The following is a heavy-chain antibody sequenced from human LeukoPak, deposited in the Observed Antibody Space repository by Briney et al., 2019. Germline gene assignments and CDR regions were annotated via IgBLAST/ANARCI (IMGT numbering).Heavy chain of an antibody. D-gene: IGHD2-15*01. V-gene: IGHV3-30*02. CDR3: ASTSRQYCSGGSCLDY. J-gene: IGHJ4*02. Sequence: GGSLRLSCAASGFTFSSYGMHWVRQAPGKGLEWVAFIRCDGSNKYYADSVKGRFTISRDNSKNTLYLQMNSLRAEDTAVYYCASTSRQYCSGGSCLDYWGQGTLVTVSS. CDR1: GFTFSSYG. CDR2: IRCDGSNK.